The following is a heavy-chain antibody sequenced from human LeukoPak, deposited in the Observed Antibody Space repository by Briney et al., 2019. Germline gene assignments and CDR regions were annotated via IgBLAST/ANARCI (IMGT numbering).Heavy chain of an antibody. D-gene: IGHD2-21*02. CDR1: GYTFTSNY. Sequence: ASVKVSCKASGYTFTSNYMHWVRQAPGQGLEWMGIINPSGGSTSYAQKFQGRVTMTRDTSTSTVYMELSSLRSEDTAVYYCARDQEVDCGGDCYFFDYWGQGTLVTVSS. CDR2: INPSGGST. J-gene: IGHJ4*02. V-gene: IGHV1-46*01. CDR3: ARDQEVDCGGDCYFFDY.